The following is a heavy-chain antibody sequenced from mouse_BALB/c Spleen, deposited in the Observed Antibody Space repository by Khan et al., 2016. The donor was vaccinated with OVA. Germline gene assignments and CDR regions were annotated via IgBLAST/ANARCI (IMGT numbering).Heavy chain of an antibody. CDR1: GYIFTNYV. Sequence: EVQLQESGPELVKPGASVKMSCKASGYIFTNYVLHWVKQKSGQGLEWIGNINPYNGGTKYNEKFKGKATLASDKSSITAYMALSSLTSEDSAVYYCARGNWQSYYFDYWGQGTTLTLAS. CDR3: ARGNWQSYYFDY. CDR2: INPYNGGT. V-gene: IGHV1S136*01. J-gene: IGHJ2*01. D-gene: IGHD4-1*01.